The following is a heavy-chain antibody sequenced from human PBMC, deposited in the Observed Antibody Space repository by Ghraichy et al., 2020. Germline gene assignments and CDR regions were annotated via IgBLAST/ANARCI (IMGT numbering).Heavy chain of an antibody. CDR3: ARSEGSYYDFWSGLESTYYFDY. D-gene: IGHD3-3*01. J-gene: IGHJ4*02. CDR2: IYYSGST. V-gene: IGHV4-39*01. CDR1: GGSISSSSYY. Sequence: SETLSLTCTVSGGSISSSSYYWGWIRQPPGKGLEWIGSIYYSGSTYYNPSLKSRVTISVDTSKNQFSLKLSSVTAADTAVYYCARSEGSYYDFWSGLESTYYFDYWGQGTLVTVSS.